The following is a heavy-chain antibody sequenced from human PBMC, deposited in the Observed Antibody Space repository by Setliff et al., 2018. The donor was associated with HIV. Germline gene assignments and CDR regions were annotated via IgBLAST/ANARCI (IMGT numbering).Heavy chain of an antibody. V-gene: IGHV3-30*02. D-gene: IGHD3-22*01. CDR3: AKDRYYDSSGSPFDY. CDR2: INYDESSE. Sequence: GSLRLSCAASGFTFSVHGMHWVRQAPGKGLEWVAFINYDESSEYYADSVKGRVSISRDNSKNTLYLQMNSLGAEDTAVYYCAKDRYYDSSGSPFDYWGQGTLVTVSS. J-gene: IGHJ4*02. CDR1: GFTFSVHG.